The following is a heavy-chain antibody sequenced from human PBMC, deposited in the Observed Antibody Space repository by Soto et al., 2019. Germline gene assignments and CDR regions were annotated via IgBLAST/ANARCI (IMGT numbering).Heavy chain of an antibody. V-gene: IGHV1-69*13. D-gene: IGHD2-15*01. Sequence: GASVKVSCKASGGTFSSYASSWVRQAPGQGLEWMGGIIPIFGTANYAQKFRGRVTITADESTSTAYMELSSLRSEDTAVYYCAIGYCSGGSCYSLISYYFDYWGQGTLVTVSS. J-gene: IGHJ4*02. CDR1: GGTFSSYA. CDR3: AIGYCSGGSCYSLISYYFDY. CDR2: IIPIFGTA.